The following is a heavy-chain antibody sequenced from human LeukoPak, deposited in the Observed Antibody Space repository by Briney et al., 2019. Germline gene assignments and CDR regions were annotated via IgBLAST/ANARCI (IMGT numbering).Heavy chain of an antibody. CDR2: IYTGTT. CDR1: GDSVSTYY. J-gene: IGHJ5*02. Sequence: SETLSLTCTVSGDSVSTYYWNWIRQPPGKGLEWIGYIYTGTTTYNPSLKSRVTISVDTSKNQFSLKLSSVTAADTAVYYCAGYYYHDSSGYLSSPPVFTWGQGTLVTLSS. V-gene: IGHV4-4*08. D-gene: IGHD3-22*01. CDR3: AGYYYHDSSGYLSSPPVFT.